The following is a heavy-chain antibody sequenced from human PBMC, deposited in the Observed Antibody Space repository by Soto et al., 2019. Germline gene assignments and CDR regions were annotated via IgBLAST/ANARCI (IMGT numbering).Heavy chain of an antibody. J-gene: IGHJ4*02. Sequence: LSLTCTVSGGSISSGGYYWSWIRQHPGKGLEWIGYIYYSGKTHYNPSLKSRVTISVDRSKNQFSLQMSSVTAADTAAYYCAKNLPRTGRFDYWGQGSLVTVSS. CDR1: GGSISSGGYY. CDR2: IYYSGKT. V-gene: IGHV4-31*03. CDR3: AKNLPRTGRFDY.